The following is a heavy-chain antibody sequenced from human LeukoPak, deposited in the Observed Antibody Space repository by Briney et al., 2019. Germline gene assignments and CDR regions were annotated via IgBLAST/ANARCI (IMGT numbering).Heavy chain of an antibody. CDR3: ARGALYYMDV. CDR2: IVGGDGGT. Sequence: GGSLRLSCAASGFTCSSYWMSWVRQAPGKGLEWVSGIVGGDGGTYYADSVKGRFIIYRDNSKNTLYVQMNSLRAEDTAVYYCARGALYYMDVWGKGTTVTISS. V-gene: IGHV3-23*01. CDR1: GFTCSSYW. J-gene: IGHJ6*03.